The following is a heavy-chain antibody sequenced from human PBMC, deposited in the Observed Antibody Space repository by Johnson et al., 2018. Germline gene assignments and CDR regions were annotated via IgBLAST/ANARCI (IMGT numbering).Heavy chain of an antibody. J-gene: IGHJ6*02. CDR3: AREAVRGSRMLVYYYYGMDV. CDR1: GGSFSGYY. V-gene: IGHV4-34*01. CDR2: INHSGST. Sequence: QVQLQQWGAGLLKPSETLSLTCAVYGGSFSGYYWSWIRQPPGKGLEWIGEINHSGSTNYNSSLKSRVIISVDTSKNQFSLKLSSVTAADTAVYYCAREAVRGSRMLVYYYYGMDVWGQGTTVTVSS. D-gene: IGHD3-10*01.